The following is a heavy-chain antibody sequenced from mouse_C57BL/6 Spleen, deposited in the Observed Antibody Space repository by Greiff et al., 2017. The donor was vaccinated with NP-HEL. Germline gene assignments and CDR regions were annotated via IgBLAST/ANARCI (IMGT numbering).Heavy chain of an antibody. CDR3: ARWHSIYAMDY. J-gene: IGHJ4*01. Sequence: QVQLQQSGPELVKPGASVKISCKASGYAFSSSWMNWVKQRPGKGLEWIGRIYPGDGDTNYNGKFKGKATLTADKSSSTAYMQLSSLTSEDSAVYFCARWHSIYAMDYWGQGTSVTVSS. D-gene: IGHD2-10*02. CDR2: IYPGDGDT. V-gene: IGHV1-82*01. CDR1: GYAFSSSW.